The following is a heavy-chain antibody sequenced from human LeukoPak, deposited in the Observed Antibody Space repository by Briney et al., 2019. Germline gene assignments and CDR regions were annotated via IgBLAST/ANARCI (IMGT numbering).Heavy chain of an antibody. J-gene: IGHJ4*02. V-gene: IGHV3-30*02. CDR2: IRYDGSNK. CDR1: GFTFSFYG. D-gene: IGHD2-2*01. Sequence: TGGSLRLSCAASGFTFSFYGMHWVRQAPGKGLEWVAFIRYDGSNKYYADSVKGRFTISRDNSKNTLYLQMNSLRAEDTAVYYCAKERRYCSSTSCYWFDYWGQGTLVTVSS. CDR3: AKERRYCSSTSCYWFDY.